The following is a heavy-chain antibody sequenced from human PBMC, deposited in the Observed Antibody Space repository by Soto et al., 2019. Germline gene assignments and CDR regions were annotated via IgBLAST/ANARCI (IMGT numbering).Heavy chain of an antibody. V-gene: IGHV3-30*18. CDR2: ISYDGSNK. Sequence: QVQLVESGGGVVQPGRSLRLSCAASRFTFSSYGMHWVRQAPGKGLEWVAVISYDGSNKYYADSVKGRFTISRDNSKNTLYLQMNSLRAEDTAVYYRAKDITGTTGWFDPWGQGTLVTVSS. D-gene: IGHD1-20*01. CDR1: RFTFSSYG. J-gene: IGHJ5*02. CDR3: AKDITGTTGWFDP.